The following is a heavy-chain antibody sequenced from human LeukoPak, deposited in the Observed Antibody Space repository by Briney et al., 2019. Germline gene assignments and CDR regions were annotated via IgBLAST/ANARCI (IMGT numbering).Heavy chain of an antibody. Sequence: QPGGSLRLSCADSGFTFSSYAMSWVRQAPGKGLEWVSAISGSGGSTYYADSVKGRFTISRDNSKNTLYLQMNSLRAEDTAVYYCAKGRIVIVVAQTDYWGQGTLVTVSS. J-gene: IGHJ4*02. V-gene: IGHV3-23*01. D-gene: IGHD3-22*01. CDR3: AKGRIVIVVAQTDY. CDR2: ISGSGGST. CDR1: GFTFSSYA.